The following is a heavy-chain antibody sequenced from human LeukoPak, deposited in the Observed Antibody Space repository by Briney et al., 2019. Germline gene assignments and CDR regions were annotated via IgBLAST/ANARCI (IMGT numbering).Heavy chain of an antibody. V-gene: IGHV3-7*01. J-gene: IGHJ4*02. CDR3: AKCYYGSGSPPHY. CDR2: IKEDGSET. D-gene: IGHD3-10*01. CDR1: GFIFKKYW. Sequence: GESLRLSCAASGFIFKKYWMNWVRQVPGKGLECLANIKEDGSETYYADSVKGRFTISRDNPKNTLYLQMNSLRAEDTAVYYCAKCYYGSGSPPHYWGQGTLVTVSS.